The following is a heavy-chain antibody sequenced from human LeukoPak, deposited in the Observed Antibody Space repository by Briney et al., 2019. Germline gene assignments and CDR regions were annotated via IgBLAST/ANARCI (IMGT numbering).Heavy chain of an antibody. CDR1: GGSISSYY. V-gene: IGHV4-4*07. CDR3: ARPLGVRYCSSTSCLPGY. D-gene: IGHD2-2*01. Sequence: PSETLSLTCTVSGGSISSYYWSWIRQPAGKGLEWIGRIYTSGSTNYNPSLKSRVTMSVDTSKNQFSLKLSSVTAADTAVYYCARPLGVRYCSSTSCLPGYWGQGTLVTVSS. J-gene: IGHJ4*02. CDR2: IYTSGST.